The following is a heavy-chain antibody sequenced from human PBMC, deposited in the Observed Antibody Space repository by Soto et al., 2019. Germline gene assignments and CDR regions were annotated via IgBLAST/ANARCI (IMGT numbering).Heavy chain of an antibody. Sequence: PSETRSLTCTFSVCCIITYFCSWIRQVPVKGPEWIGYIFYNVTTNYNPSLKSRVTMSVDTSKNQFSLKLNSVTAADTAVYYCARSQPKIRFLVLSLEQWGPGTKLNVSS. CDR1: VCCIITYF. J-gene: IGHJ4*02. V-gene: IGHV4-59*01. CDR3: ARSQPKIRFLVLSLEQ. CDR2: IFYNVTT. D-gene: IGHD3-16*02.